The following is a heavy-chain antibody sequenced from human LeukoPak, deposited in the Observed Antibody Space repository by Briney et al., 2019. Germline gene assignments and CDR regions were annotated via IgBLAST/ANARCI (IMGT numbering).Heavy chain of an antibody. V-gene: IGHV4-34*01. CDR3: ASGWYFDY. J-gene: IGHJ4*02. CDR2: INHSGST. CDR1: GGSFSGYY. Sequence: SETLSLTCAVYGGSFSGYYWSWIRQPPGKGLEWIGEINHSGSTNYNPSLKSRVTMSVDTSKNQLSLKLSSVTAADTAVYYCASGWYFDYWGQGTLVTVSS.